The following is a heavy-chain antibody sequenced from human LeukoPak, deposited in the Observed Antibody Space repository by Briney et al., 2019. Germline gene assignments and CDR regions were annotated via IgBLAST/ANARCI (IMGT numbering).Heavy chain of an antibody. Sequence: GGSLRLSCAASGFTFSSYAMSWVRQAPGKGLEWVSAISGSGGSTYYADSVKGRFTISSDNSKNTLYLQMNSLRAEDTAVYYCAKGGRITMIVVVISAPFWYWGQGTLVTVSS. J-gene: IGHJ4*02. D-gene: IGHD3-22*01. CDR2: ISGSGGST. CDR3: AKGGRITMIVVVISAPFWY. V-gene: IGHV3-23*01. CDR1: GFTFSSYA.